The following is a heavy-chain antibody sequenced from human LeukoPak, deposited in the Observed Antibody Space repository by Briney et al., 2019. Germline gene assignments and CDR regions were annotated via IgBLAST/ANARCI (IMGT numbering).Heavy chain of an antibody. CDR2: IYYSGST. V-gene: IGHV4-39*07. J-gene: IGHJ6*03. Sequence: PSETLSLTCTVSGGSISSSSYYWGWIRQPPGQGLEWIGSIYYSGSTYYNPSLKSRVTISVDTSKNQFSLKLSSVTAADTAVYYCARALGGWGFNMDVWGKGTTVTVSS. D-gene: IGHD6-19*01. CDR1: GGSISSSSYY. CDR3: ARALGGWGFNMDV.